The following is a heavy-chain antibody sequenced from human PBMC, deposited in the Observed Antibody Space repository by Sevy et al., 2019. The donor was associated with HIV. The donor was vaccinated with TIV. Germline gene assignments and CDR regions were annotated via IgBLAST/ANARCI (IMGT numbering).Heavy chain of an antibody. V-gene: IGHV4-59*08. CDR1: GGSISNYY. CDR2: IYYSGNT. CDR3: ARRQWELLSGVDAIAI. D-gene: IGHD1-26*01. Sequence: SETLSLTCSVSGGSISNYYWSWIRQSPGKGLEWIGHIYYSGNTNYNPSLSSRVTMSVDTSKNQFSLKMTSVTGADTAVYYCARRQWELLSGVDAIAIWGQGTIVTVSS. J-gene: IGHJ3*02.